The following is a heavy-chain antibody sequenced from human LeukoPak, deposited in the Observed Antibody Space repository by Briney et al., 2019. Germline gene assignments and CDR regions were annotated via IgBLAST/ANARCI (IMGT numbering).Heavy chain of an antibody. V-gene: IGHV3-33*01. Sequence: PGRSLSLSCAASGFTFSNYGMHWVRQAPGKGLEWVAVIWYGGSRKYYADSVKGRFTISRDNSKNTLYLQMNSLRAEDTAVYYCATTQTTPFYFDYWGQGTLVTVSS. CDR3: ATTQTTPFYFDY. J-gene: IGHJ4*02. CDR2: IWYGGSRK. D-gene: IGHD2-15*01. CDR1: GFTFSNYG.